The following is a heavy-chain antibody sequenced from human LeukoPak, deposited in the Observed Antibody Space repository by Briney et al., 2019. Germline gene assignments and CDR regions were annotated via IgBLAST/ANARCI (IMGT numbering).Heavy chain of an antibody. CDR1: GFTFDDYG. Sequence: PGGSPRLSWAASGFTFDDYGMSGVRQAPGKGLEGVFGIIWRGGSTGYADSVKGRFTISRDNAKNSLYLQMNTLRAEDTAVYYCAELGITMIGGVWGKGTTVTISS. J-gene: IGHJ6*04. CDR2: IIWRGGST. CDR3: AELGITMIGGV. D-gene: IGHD3-10*02. V-gene: IGHV3-20*04.